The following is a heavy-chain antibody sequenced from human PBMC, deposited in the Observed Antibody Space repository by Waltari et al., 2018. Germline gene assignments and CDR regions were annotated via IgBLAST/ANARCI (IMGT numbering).Heavy chain of an antibody. CDR1: GFTFSSYW. Sequence: VQLVESGGGLVQPGGSLRLSCAASGFTFSSYWMSWVRQAPGKGLEWMGWINTNTGNPTYAQGFTGRFVFSLDTSVSTAYLQISSLKAEDTAVYYCARTSGVTTLLNDYWGQGTLVTVSS. CDR3: ARTSGVTTLLNDY. D-gene: IGHD4-17*01. J-gene: IGHJ4*02. V-gene: IGHV7-4-1*02. CDR2: INTNTGNP.